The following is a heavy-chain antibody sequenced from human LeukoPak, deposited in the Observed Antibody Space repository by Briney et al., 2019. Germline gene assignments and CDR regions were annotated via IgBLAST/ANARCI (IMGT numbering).Heavy chain of an antibody. CDR1: GGSPNSDY. CDR2: MHYTGRT. Sequence: LETLSLSSTHSGGSPNSDYMSWVRQPPGKELEWIGIMHYTGRTRYNPSLQSRVTISVDTSKNHFSLKLSSLTAADTAVYFCARLLDYDSSGDPDTFDIWGQGTMVTVSS. V-gene: IGHV4-59*01. CDR3: ARLLDYDSSGDPDTFDI. D-gene: IGHD3-22*01. J-gene: IGHJ3*02.